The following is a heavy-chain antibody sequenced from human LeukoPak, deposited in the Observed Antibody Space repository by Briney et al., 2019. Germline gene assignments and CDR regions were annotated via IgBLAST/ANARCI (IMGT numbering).Heavy chain of an antibody. V-gene: IGHV3-48*01. CDR1: GFTFSSYT. Sequence: GGSLRLSCAASGFTFSSYTMNWVRQPPGKWLEWVSNIGTSSTTIYYADSVKGRFTISRDNAKNSLYLQMNSLRADDTAVYYCARFAAGGSYYYMDVWGKGTTVTVSS. J-gene: IGHJ6*03. D-gene: IGHD6-25*01. CDR2: IGTSSTTI. CDR3: ARFAAGGSYYYMDV.